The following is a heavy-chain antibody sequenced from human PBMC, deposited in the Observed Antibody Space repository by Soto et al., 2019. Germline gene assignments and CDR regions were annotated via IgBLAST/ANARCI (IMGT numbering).Heavy chain of an antibody. J-gene: IGHJ4*02. CDR3: ARDTTVTGYYFDY. V-gene: IGHV1-69*13. CDR1: GGTFSSYA. Sequence: VKVSCKASGGTFSSYAISWVRQAPGQGLEWMGGIIPIFGTANYAQKFQGRVTITADESTSTAYMELSSLRSEDTAVYYCARDTTVTGYYFDYWGQGTLVTVSS. D-gene: IGHD4-17*01. CDR2: IIPIFGTA.